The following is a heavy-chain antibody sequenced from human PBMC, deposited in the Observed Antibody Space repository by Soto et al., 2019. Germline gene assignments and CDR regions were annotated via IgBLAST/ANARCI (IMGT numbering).Heavy chain of an antibody. CDR2: IYYSGST. D-gene: IGHD3-10*01. CDR3: ARDQGLLWYDY. CDR1: GGSISSGDYY. V-gene: IGHV4-30-4*01. Sequence: SETLSLTCTVSGGSISSGDYYWSWIRQPPGKGLEWIGYIYYSGSTYYNPSLKSRVTISVDTSKNQFSLKLSSVTAADTAVYYCARDQGLLWYDYWGQGTLVTVSS. J-gene: IGHJ4*02.